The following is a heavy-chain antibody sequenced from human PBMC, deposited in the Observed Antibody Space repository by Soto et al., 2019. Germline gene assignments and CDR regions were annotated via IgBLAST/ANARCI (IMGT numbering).Heavy chain of an antibody. Sequence: QITLKESGRTLVKPSQTLTLTCTFSGFSLSTSGVGVGWIRQPPGKALEWLALIYWDDDKRYSPSLKSRLTITKDTSTNQVVLTMTNMSPVDTTTYYCAVSRGYYDTSYNWFDPWGQGTLVTVSS. D-gene: IGHD3-22*01. CDR3: AVSRGYYDTSYNWFDP. J-gene: IGHJ5*02. CDR2: IYWDDDK. CDR1: GFSLSTSGVG. V-gene: IGHV2-5*02.